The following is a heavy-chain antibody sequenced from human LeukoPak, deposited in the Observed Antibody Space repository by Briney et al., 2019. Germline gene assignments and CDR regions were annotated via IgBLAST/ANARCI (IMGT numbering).Heavy chain of an antibody. Sequence: QSGGSLRLSCAASGFNFIDYSMNWVRQAPGKGLEWISYIGISSGNTKYADSVKGRFTISRDKARNSLYLQMNSLQVGDTAVYYCARDHRYAFDNWGHGTLVTVSS. CDR3: ARDHRYAFDN. D-gene: IGHD5-12*01. CDR1: GFNFIDYS. V-gene: IGHV3-48*01. J-gene: IGHJ4*01. CDR2: IGISSGNT.